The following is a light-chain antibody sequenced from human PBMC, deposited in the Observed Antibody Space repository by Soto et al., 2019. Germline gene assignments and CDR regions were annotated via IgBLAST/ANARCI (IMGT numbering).Light chain of an antibody. CDR2: DND. J-gene: IGLJ2*01. Sequence: QSVLTQPPSVSAAPGQKVTISCSGSGSNIGNHYVSWYQQVPGTAPKLLIYDNDKRPSGIPDRFSGSKSGTSATLGITALQTGDEADYYCATWDTNVSGVEFGGGTQLTVL. CDR3: ATWDTNVSGVE. CDR1: GSNIGNHY. V-gene: IGLV1-51*01.